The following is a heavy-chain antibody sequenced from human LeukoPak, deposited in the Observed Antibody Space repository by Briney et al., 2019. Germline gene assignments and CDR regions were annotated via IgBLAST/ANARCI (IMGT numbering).Heavy chain of an antibody. D-gene: IGHD1-26*01. CDR2: IYYSGSP. CDR3: ARVEIDRDSGSYTFDY. CDR1: GGSISSYY. V-gene: IGHV4-59*13. J-gene: IGHJ4*02. Sequence: SEPLSLTCSVSGGSISSYYWRGIRKPPGKGLEGMGYIYYSGSPNYNPSPKSRVTIPVDTSKNQFPLKLSSVTAADTAEYYCARVEIDRDSGSYTFDYWGQGTLVTVSS.